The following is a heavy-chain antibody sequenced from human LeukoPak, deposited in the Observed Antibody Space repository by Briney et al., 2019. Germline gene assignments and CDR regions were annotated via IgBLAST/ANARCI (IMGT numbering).Heavy chain of an antibody. CDR1: GFTFSSYW. V-gene: IGHV3-7*03. J-gene: IGHJ3*02. CDR2: INQDGSEK. CDR3: AKDQGLYYYGSGSYSGGGVDAFDI. Sequence: QAGGSLRLSCAASGFTFSSYWMSWVRQAPGKGLEWVANINQDGSEKYYVDSVKGRFTVSRDNAKNSLYLQMNSLRAEDTAVYYCAKDQGLYYYGSGSYSGGGVDAFDIWGKGTTVTVSS. D-gene: IGHD3-10*01.